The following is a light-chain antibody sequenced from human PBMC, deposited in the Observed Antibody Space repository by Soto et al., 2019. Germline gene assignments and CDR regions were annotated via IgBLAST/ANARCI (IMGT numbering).Light chain of an antibody. CDR3: QQYSSSFT. Sequence: EIVLTQSPGTLSLSPGERATLSCRASQSVSSSYLAWYQQKPGQAPRLLIYGASSRATGIPDRFSGSGSGTDFPHTISRLLHEDVAVYYCQQYSSSFTFGPGTKVDSK. J-gene: IGKJ3*01. CDR2: GAS. CDR1: QSVSSSY. V-gene: IGKV3-20*01.